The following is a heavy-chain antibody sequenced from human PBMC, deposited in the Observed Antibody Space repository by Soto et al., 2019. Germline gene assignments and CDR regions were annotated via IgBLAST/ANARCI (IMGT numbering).Heavy chain of an antibody. CDR1: GGSFSGYY. V-gene: IGHV4-34*01. J-gene: IGHJ4*02. CDR2: INHSGST. CDR3: AKNLPRTGRFDY. Sequence: PSETLSLTCAVYGGSFSGYYWSWIRQPPGKGLEWIGEINHSGSTNYNPSLKSRVTISVDRSRNQFSLQVSSVTAADTAVYYCAKNLPRTGRFDYWGQGTVVTVSS.